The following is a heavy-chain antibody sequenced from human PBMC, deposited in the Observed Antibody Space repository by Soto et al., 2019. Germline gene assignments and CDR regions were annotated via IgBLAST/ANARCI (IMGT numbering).Heavy chain of an antibody. D-gene: IGHD3-3*01. CDR2: IIPIFGTA. CDR3: ARGQNTKFGVVDYYYYGMDV. CDR1: GGTFSSYA. Sequence: SVKVSCKASGGTFSSYAISWVRQAPGQGLEWMGGIIPIFGTAKYAQKFQGRVTITADESTSTAYMELSSLRSADTAVYYCARGQNTKFGVVDYYYYGMDVWGQGTTVTVCS. V-gene: IGHV1-69*13. J-gene: IGHJ6*01.